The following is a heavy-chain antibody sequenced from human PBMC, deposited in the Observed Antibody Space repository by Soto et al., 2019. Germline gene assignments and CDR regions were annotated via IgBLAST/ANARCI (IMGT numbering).Heavy chain of an antibody. V-gene: IGHV4-39*01. CDR2: IYYSGST. CDR1: GGSISSSSYY. CDR3: ARRWMVVPAAMVSWFDP. J-gene: IGHJ5*02. Sequence: QLQLQESGPGLVKPSETLSLTCTVSGGSISSSSYYWGWIRQPPGKGLEWIGSIYYSGSTYYNPSLKSRVTISVDTSKNQFSLKLSSVTAADTAVYYCARRWMVVPAAMVSWFDPWGQGTLVTVSS. D-gene: IGHD2-2*01.